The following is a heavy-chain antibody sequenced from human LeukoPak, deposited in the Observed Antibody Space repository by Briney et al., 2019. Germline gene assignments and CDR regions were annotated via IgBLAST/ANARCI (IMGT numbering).Heavy chain of an antibody. V-gene: IGHV3-30*18. CDR2: ISYDGSNK. J-gene: IGHJ4*02. CDR1: GFTLSIRG. CDR3: AKVKAQQLVRLSFDS. Sequence: LTGGSLRLSCAAYGFTLSIRGIQSARQAPGKGLEWVADISYDGSNKYYADSVKGRFTISRDNATSTLCVQMNSLRGEDRAVYYCAKVKAQQLVRLSFDSWGPGTLVTVSS. D-gene: IGHD6-13*01.